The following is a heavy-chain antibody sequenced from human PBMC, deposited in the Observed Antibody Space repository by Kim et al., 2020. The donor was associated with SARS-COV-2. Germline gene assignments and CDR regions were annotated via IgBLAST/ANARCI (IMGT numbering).Heavy chain of an antibody. Sequence: GGSLRLSCAAPGFTFSSHGMHWVRQAPGKGLEWVAVISYDGSNKYYGDSVKGRFTISRDNSKNTLYLQMNSLRAEDTAIYYCAKTLHDYYGSRGGYYGMDGWGQGTTVTV. V-gene: IGHV3-30*18. CDR3: AKTLHDYYGSRGGYYGMDG. D-gene: IGHD3-10*01. J-gene: IGHJ6*02. CDR1: GFTFSSHG. CDR2: ISYDGSNK.